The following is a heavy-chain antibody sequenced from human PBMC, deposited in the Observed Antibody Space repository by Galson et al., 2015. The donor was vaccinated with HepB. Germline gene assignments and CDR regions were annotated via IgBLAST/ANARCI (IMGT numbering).Heavy chain of an antibody. D-gene: IGHD3-10*01. CDR3: ARDTSLWAGDGPGY. J-gene: IGHJ4*02. V-gene: IGHV3-30*04. CDR1: GFTFSSYA. Sequence: SLRLSCAASGFTFSSYAMHWVRQAPGKGLQWVAVISYDGRDKYYADSVKGRFTISRDNSKNTLHLQMNSLSAEDTALYYCARDTSLWAGDGPGYWGQGILVTVSS. CDR2: ISYDGRDK.